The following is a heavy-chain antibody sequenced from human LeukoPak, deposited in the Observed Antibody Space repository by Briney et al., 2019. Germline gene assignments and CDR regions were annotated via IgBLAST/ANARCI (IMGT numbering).Heavy chain of an antibody. CDR3: ARGIDSNGYQLKGFGP. D-gene: IGHD3-22*01. V-gene: IGHV4-4*07. CDR1: GGSISSYY. J-gene: IGHJ5*02. CDR2: IYTSGST. Sequence: SETLSLTCTVSGGSISSYYWSWIRQPAGKGLEWIGCIYTSGSTNYNPSLKSRVTMSVDTSKNQFSLKLSSVTAADTGLYYCARGIDSNGYQLKGFGPWGQGTLVTVSS.